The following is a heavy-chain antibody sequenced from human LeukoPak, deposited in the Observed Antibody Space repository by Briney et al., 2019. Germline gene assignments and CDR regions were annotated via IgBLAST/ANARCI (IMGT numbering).Heavy chain of an antibody. CDR3: ARKAGGNSYEYANVILY. CDR1: GGSFIDYY. D-gene: IGHD5-18*01. Sequence: PSETLSLTRGVSGGSFIDYYWTWIRQTPGEGLEWIGQINHRGSTNYNPSLKSRVILSIDTSRAQFSLKVTSVTAADTAVYYCARKAGGNSYEYANVILYWGQGTPVVVSP. J-gene: IGHJ1*01. V-gene: IGHV4-34*01. CDR2: INHRGST.